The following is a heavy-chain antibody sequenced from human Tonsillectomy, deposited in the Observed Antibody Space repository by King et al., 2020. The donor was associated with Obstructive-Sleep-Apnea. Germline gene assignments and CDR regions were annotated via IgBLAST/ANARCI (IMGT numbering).Heavy chain of an antibody. CDR2: ISWTSGSI. CDR3: VASDSGYEPLGTFDI. CDR1: GFTCDYYV. D-gene: IGHD5-12*01. J-gene: IGHJ3*02. V-gene: IGHV3-9*01. Sequence: VQLVESGGGLVQPCRSLRLSCAASGFTCDYYVMHWVRQAPGEGLEWVSGISWTSGSIGYADSVKGRFTISRDNAKNSLYLQMNSLRAEDTALYYCVASDSGYEPLGTFDIWGQGTMVTVSS.